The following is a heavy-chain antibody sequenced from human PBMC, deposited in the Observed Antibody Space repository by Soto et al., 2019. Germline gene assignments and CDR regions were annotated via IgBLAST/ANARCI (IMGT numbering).Heavy chain of an antibody. J-gene: IGHJ4*02. CDR2: IYYTGAA. D-gene: IGHD2-21*01. Sequence: QVQLQESGPGLVKPSQTLTLTCSVSGGSIDTGGFYWSWARQLPGKGLQWIGYIYYTGAAYYNPALKSLVVISLDTSANQFSLSLTSLPAADTAVYYCASGTFNDISFDSCGQGRLVTVSS. V-gene: IGHV4-31*01. CDR3: ASGTFNDISFDS. CDR1: GGSIDTGGFY.